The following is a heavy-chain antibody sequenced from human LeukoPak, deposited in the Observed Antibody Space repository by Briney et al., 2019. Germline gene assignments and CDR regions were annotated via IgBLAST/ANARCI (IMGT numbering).Heavy chain of an antibody. V-gene: IGHV1-69*13. CDR3: ARVGYDFWSGYYTGPYYYYYMDV. D-gene: IGHD3-3*01. CDR2: IIPIFGTA. CDR1: GGTFSSYA. Sequence: GASVKVSCKASGGTFSSYAISWVRQAPGQGLEWMGGIIPIFGTANYAQKFQGRVTITADESTSTAYMELSSLRSEDPAVYYCARVGYDFWSGYYTGPYYYYYMDVWGKGTTVTVSS. J-gene: IGHJ6*03.